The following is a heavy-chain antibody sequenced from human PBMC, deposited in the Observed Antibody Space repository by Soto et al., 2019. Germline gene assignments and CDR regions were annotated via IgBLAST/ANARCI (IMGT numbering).Heavy chain of an antibody. CDR2: INSDGSST. CDR3: ARASSSWSFDT. V-gene: IGHV3-74*01. J-gene: IGHJ5*02. CDR1: GSTFSSYW. D-gene: IGHD6-13*01. Sequence: LXLSCAASGSTFSSYWMHWFRQAPGKGLVWVSRINSDGSSTSYADSVKGRFTISRDNAKNTLYLQMNSLRAGDTAVYYCARASSSWSFDTWGQGTLVTVSS.